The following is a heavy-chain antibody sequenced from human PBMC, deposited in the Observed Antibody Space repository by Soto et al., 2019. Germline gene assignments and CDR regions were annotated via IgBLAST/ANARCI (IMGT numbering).Heavy chain of an antibody. CDR2: ISFAGSIE. CDR3: AKDDSEYSNYWTSFDY. Sequence: QVQLVESGGGVVQPGGSLRLSCAASGFTFSHYGMEWVRQAPGKGLEWVAVISFAGSIEYYADSVKGRFTISRDNYKSTMSLQMNSLRPDDTAMYYCAKDDSEYSNYWTSFDYWGQGTLVTVPS. CDR1: GFTFSHYG. J-gene: IGHJ4*02. V-gene: IGHV3-30*18. D-gene: IGHD4-4*01.